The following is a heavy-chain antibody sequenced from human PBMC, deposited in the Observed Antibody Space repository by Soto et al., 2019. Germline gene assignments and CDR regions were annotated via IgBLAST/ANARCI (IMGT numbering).Heavy chain of an antibody. J-gene: IGHJ6*02. Sequence: SETLSLTRPVSGGSISNYYWNWIPQPPGKGLEWIAYFYYSGSTNYNPSLKSRVTMSVDTPKNQFSLKLSSVTAADTAVYYCARRGYGPGFPYYYGMDVWGQGTTVTVSS. CDR2: FYYSGST. D-gene: IGHD3-10*01. V-gene: IGHV4-59*01. CDR1: GGSISNYY. CDR3: ARRGYGPGFPYYYGMDV.